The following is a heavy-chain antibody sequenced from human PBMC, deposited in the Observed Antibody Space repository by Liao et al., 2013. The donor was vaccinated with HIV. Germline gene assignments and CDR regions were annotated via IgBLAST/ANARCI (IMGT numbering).Heavy chain of an antibody. Sequence: QLQLQESGPGLVKPSETLSLTCTVSGGSISSSSYYWGWIRQPPGKGLEWIGRIYTSGSTNYNPSLKSRVTMSVDTSKNQFSLKLSSVTAADTAVYYCAREGYCSGGSCYDDAFDIWGQGTMVTVSS. J-gene: IGHJ3*02. D-gene: IGHD2-15*01. V-gene: IGHV4-39*07. CDR3: AREGYCSGGSCYDDAFDI. CDR1: GGSISSSSYY. CDR2: IYTSGST.